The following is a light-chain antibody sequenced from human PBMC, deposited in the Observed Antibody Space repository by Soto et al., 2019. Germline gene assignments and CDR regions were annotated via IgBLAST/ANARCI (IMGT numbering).Light chain of an antibody. CDR1: SSDVGAYNY. V-gene: IGLV2-14*03. CDR2: DVN. Sequence: QSALTQPASVSGSPGQSITISCAGTSSDVGAYNYVSWYQHHPGKAPKLMIYDVNNRPSGDSNRLSGSKSGNTASLTISGLQAEDEADYYCSSWTRGATYFFGSGTKLTVL. CDR3: SSWTRGATYF. J-gene: IGLJ1*01.